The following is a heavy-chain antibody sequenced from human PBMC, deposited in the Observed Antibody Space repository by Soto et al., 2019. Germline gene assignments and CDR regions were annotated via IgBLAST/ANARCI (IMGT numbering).Heavy chain of an antibody. CDR2: IRSKANSYAT. CDR1: GFTFSGSA. D-gene: IGHD6-13*01. V-gene: IGHV3-73*01. CDR3: TRHPYSSSYYYYYGMDV. Sequence: PGGSLRLSCAASGFTFSGSAMHWVRQASGKGLEWVGRIRSKANSYATAYAASVKGRFTISRDDSKNTAYLQMNSLKTEDTAVYYCTRHPYSSSYYYYYGMDVWGQGTTVTVSS. J-gene: IGHJ6*02.